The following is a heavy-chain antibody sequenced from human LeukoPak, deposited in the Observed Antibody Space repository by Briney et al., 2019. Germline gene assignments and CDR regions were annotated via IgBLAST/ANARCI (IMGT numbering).Heavy chain of an antibody. CDR2: ISASGGST. CDR1: GFTFSSSA. Sequence: GGSLRLSCAASGFTFSSSAMSWVRQVPGKGLEWVSGISASGGSTSYADSVRGRFTISRDNSKNTLYVQMNSLRDEDTAVYYCAKNAAGIVLMIYAPLDSWGQGTLVTVSS. V-gene: IGHV3-23*01. CDR3: AKNAAGIVLMIYAPLDS. D-gene: IGHD2-8*01. J-gene: IGHJ4*02.